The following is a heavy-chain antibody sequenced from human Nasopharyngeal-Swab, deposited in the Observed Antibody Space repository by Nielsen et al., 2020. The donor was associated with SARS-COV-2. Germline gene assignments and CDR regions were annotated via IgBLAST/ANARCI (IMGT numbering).Heavy chain of an antibody. D-gene: IGHD3-9*01. J-gene: IGHJ6*03. Sequence: WIRQPPGKGLEWIGEINHSGSTNYNPSLKGRVTISVDTSKNQFSLKLSSVTAADTAVYYCARVTGYYYYYMDVWGKGTTVTSP. CDR2: INHSGST. V-gene: IGHV4-34*01. CDR3: ARVTGYYYYYMDV.